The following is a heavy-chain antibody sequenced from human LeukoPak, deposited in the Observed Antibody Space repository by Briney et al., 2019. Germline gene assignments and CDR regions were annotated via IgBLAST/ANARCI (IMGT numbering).Heavy chain of an antibody. CDR3: ARVRQSLAAAGKVFDY. CDR2: IYYSGST. V-gene: IGHV4-59*01. D-gene: IGHD6-13*01. Sequence: SETLSLTCTVSGGSISSYYWSWIRQPPGKGREWIGYIYYSGSTNYNPSLKSRVTISVDTSKNQFSLKLSSVTAADTAVYYCARVRQSLAAAGKVFDYWGQGTLVTVSS. J-gene: IGHJ4*02. CDR1: GGSISSYY.